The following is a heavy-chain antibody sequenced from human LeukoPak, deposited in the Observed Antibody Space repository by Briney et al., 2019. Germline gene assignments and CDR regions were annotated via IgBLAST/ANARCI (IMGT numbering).Heavy chain of an antibody. CDR1: GFTFDDYA. CDR3: AKGNHYYDSRVADY. CDR2: ISWNSGSI. D-gene: IGHD3-22*01. Sequence: GRSLRLSCAASGFTFDDYAMHWVRQAPGKGLEWFSGISWNSGSIGYADSVKGRFTISRDNAKNSLYLQMNSLRAEDTALYYCAKGNHYYDSRVADYWGQGTLVTVSS. V-gene: IGHV3-9*01. J-gene: IGHJ4*02.